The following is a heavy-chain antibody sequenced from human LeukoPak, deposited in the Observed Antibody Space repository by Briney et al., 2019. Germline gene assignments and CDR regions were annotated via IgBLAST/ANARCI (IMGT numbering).Heavy chain of an antibody. CDR2: ISTSGGST. CDR3: AKEPYSGSQLLDY. V-gene: IGHV3-23*01. CDR1: GFTFSSHA. D-gene: IGHD1-26*01. Sequence: GGSLGLSWEASGFTFSSHAMSWVRQAPGKGLEGFSAISTSGGSTYYADSVKGRFTISRDNSKNTLYLQMNSLRAEDTAVYYCAKEPYSGSQLLDYWGQGTLVTVSS. J-gene: IGHJ4*02.